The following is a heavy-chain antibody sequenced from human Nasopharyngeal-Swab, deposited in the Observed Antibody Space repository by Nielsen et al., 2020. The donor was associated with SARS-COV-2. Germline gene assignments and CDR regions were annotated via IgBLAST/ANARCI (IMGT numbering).Heavy chain of an antibody. CDR1: GGSISSGGYY. D-gene: IGHD6-19*01. CDR2: IYYSGST. CDR3: ARGGYSSGWYGRRGWFDP. J-gene: IGHJ5*02. Sequence: SETLSLTCTVSGGSISSGGYYWSWIRQHPGKGLEWIGYIYYSGSTYYNPSLKSRVTISVDTSKNQFSLKLSSVTAADTAVYYCARGGYSSGWYGRRGWFDPWGQGTLVTVSS. V-gene: IGHV4-31*03.